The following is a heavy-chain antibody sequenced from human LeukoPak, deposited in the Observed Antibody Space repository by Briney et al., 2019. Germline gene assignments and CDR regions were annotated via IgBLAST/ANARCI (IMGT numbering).Heavy chain of an antibody. V-gene: IGHV4-4*07. Sequence: SETLSLTCTVSGGSISSYYWSWIRQPAGKGLEWIGRIYTSGSTNYNPSLKSRVTMSVDTSKNQFSLKLSSVTAADTAVYYCARDLGQWLVRYNWFDPWGQGTLVTVSS. CDR2: IYTSGST. CDR1: GGSISSYY. J-gene: IGHJ5*02. CDR3: ARDLGQWLVRYNWFDP. D-gene: IGHD6-19*01.